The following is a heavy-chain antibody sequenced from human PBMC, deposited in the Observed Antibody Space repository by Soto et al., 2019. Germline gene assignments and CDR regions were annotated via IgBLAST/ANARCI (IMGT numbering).Heavy chain of an antibody. J-gene: IGHJ6*02. V-gene: IGHV1-69*13. D-gene: IGHD2-15*01. CDR3: AKDFPKIEMATSYYYYGMDV. CDR1: GGTFSSYA. Sequence: SVKVSCKASGGTFSSYAISWVRQAPGQGLEWMGGIIPIFGTANYAQKFQGRVTITADESTSTAYMELSSLRSEDTAVYYCAKDFPKIEMATSYYYYGMDVWGQGTTVTVSS. CDR2: IIPIFGTA.